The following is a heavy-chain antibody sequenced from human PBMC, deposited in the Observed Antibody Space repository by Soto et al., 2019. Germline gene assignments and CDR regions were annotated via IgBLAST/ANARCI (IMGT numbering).Heavy chain of an antibody. V-gene: IGHV4-34*01. CDR3: ARGYCTNGVCYTVDY. Sequence: QVQLQQWGAGLLKPSGTLSLTCAVYGGSFSGYYWSWIRQPPGKGLEWIGEINHSGSTNYNPSLKSRVTISVDTSKNQFSLKLSSVTAADTAVYYCARGYCTNGVCYTVDYWGQGTLVTVSS. CDR1: GGSFSGYY. J-gene: IGHJ4*02. D-gene: IGHD2-8*01. CDR2: INHSGST.